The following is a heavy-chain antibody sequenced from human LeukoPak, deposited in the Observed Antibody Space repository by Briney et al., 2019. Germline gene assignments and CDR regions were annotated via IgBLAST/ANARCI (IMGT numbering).Heavy chain of an antibody. CDR1: GFTFSNNR. V-gene: IGHV3-53*01. CDR3: VRDLT. J-gene: IGHJ5*02. CDR2: IYSDGTA. Sequence: PGGSLRLSCAASGFTFSNNRMSWVRQAPGKGLEWVSVIYSDGTAYYADSVKGRFTISRDNSKSTLYLQMNSLRADDTAVYYCVRDLTWGQGTLVTVPS.